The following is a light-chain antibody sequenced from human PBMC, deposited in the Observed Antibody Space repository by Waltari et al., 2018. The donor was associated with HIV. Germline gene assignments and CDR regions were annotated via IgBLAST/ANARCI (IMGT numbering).Light chain of an antibody. CDR1: PSTIGSNT. V-gene: IGLV1-44*01. Sequence: QSVLTQPPSASGTPGQRVTISCSGSPSTIGSNTVNWYQVRPGTAPKLLIYSDHQRASGVPNRFSGSKSDTSASLAISGLQSEDEAHYYCAAWDDNLNGPLFGGGTKLTVL. CDR3: AAWDDNLNGPL. CDR2: SDH. J-gene: IGLJ2*01.